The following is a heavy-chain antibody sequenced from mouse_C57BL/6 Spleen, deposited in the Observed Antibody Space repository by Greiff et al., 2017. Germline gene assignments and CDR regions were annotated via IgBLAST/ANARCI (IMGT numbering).Heavy chain of an antibody. CDR3: ARSDSNYGYFGV. CDR2: IYPSDSET. J-gene: IGHJ1*03. CDR1: GYTFTSYW. D-gene: IGHD2-5*01. Sequence: QVQLQQPGAELVRPGSSVKLSCKASGYTFTSYWMDWVKQRPGQGLEWIGNIYPSDSETHYNQKFKDKATLTVDKSSSTAYMQLSSLTSEDSAVYYCARSDSNYGYFGVWGTGTTVTVSS. V-gene: IGHV1-61*01.